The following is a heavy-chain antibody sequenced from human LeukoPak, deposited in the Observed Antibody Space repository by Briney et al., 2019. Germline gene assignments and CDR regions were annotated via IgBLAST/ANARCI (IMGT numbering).Heavy chain of an antibody. CDR2: MYYSGST. V-gene: IGHV4-59*03. CDR1: DDSISSYY. D-gene: IGHD5-18*01. CDR3: ATIRDTAHRYWYFDL. Sequence: SETLSLTCTVSDDSISSYYWTWIRQPPGKGLEWIGYMYYSGSTSYNPSLKSRVSMSVDTSKNQFSLRLSSVTAADTAVYYCATIRDTAHRYWYFDLWGRGTLVVVSS. J-gene: IGHJ2*01.